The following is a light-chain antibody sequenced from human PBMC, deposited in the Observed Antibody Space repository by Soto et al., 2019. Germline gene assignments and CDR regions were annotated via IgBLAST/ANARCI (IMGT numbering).Light chain of an antibody. CDR1: SSDIGSYNH. Sequence: QSVLTQPASETWSPGQSIPISCSGTSSDIGSYNHVAWYQQFPGKSPKLMIYAVSDRPPGVSDRFSGSKSGITASLTISGLQTEGEADYYCISYTDRQSYLFETGTKVTV. V-gene: IGLV2-14*03. CDR3: ISYTDRQSYL. CDR2: AVS. J-gene: IGLJ1*01.